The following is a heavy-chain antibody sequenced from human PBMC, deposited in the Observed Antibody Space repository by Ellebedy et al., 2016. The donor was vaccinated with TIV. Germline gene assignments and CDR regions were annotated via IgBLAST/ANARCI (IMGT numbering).Heavy chain of an antibody. CDR2: INHSGTT. CDR1: GGSFDPSY. V-gene: IGHV4-34*01. J-gene: IGHJ4*02. CDR3: VWGSYYDY. Sequence: MPSETLSLTCAVYGGSFDPSYWSWIRQPPGKGLEWIGEINHSGTTTYSPSPRSRATISLDTSKNELSLAVTSVTAADTAMYYCVWGSYYDYWGQGTLVSVSS. D-gene: IGHD3-16*01.